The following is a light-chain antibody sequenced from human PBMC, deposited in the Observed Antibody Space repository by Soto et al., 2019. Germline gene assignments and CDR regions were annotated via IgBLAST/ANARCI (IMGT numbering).Light chain of an antibody. V-gene: IGKV3-20*01. CDR3: QWYSCSQT. CDR2: GAS. CDR1: QSVNSLY. J-gene: IGKJ4*01. Sequence: EIVLTQSPGTLSLSPGERATLSCRASQSVNSLYLAWYQQKPGQAPRLRIYGASSRATGIPDMFSGSGSGTDFTLTISRLEPEEFAVYYWQWYSCSQTFGGGTMVEMK.